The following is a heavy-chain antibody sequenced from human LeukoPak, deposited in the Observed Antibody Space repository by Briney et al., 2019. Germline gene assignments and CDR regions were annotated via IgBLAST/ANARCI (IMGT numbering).Heavy chain of an antibody. D-gene: IGHD2-2*01. CDR1: GFTFSSYA. CDR2: ISYDGSNK. V-gene: IGHV3-30*04. Sequence: GGSLRLSCAASGFTFSSYAMHWVRQAAGKGLEWVAVISYDGSNKYYADSVKGRFTISRDNSKNTLYLQMNSLRAEDTAVYYCAREECSSTSCTSYFDYWGQGTLVTVSS. J-gene: IGHJ4*02. CDR3: AREECSSTSCTSYFDY.